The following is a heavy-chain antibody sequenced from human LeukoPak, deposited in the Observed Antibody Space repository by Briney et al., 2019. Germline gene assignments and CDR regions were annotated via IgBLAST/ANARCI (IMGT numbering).Heavy chain of an antibody. CDR2: ISYDSSNK. D-gene: IGHD2-21*01. Sequence: GGSLRLSCAASGFTLRNYAMHGVRQAPGKGLEWVAVISYDSSNKYYADSVKGRFTISRDNSQNPLYLETNSLRVEDTAMFHCAAAYCSSTACSPLAYWGQGILVTVSS. CDR1: GFTLRNYA. V-gene: IGHV3-30*03. J-gene: IGHJ4*02. CDR3: AAAYCSSTACSPLAY.